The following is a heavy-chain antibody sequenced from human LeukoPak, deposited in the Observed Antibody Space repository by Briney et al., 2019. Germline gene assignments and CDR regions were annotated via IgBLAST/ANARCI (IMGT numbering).Heavy chain of an antibody. CDR2: MNPNSGNT. Sequence: ASVKVSCKASGYTFTSYDINWVRQATGQGLEWMGWMNPNSGNTGYAQKFQGRVTMTRDTSTSTVYMELSSLRSEDTAVYYCARSGGDCPDYWGQGTLVTVSS. J-gene: IGHJ4*02. CDR3: ARSGGDCPDY. CDR1: GYTFTSYD. V-gene: IGHV1-8*01. D-gene: IGHD2-21*02.